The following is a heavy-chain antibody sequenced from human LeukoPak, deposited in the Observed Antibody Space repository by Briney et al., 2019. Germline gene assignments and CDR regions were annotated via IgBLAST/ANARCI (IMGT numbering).Heavy chain of an antibody. CDR2: VSGYNGNT. J-gene: IGHJ2*01. CDR1: GYTFINYG. V-gene: IGHV1-18*04. Sequence: ASVKVSCKASGYTFINYGFTWVRQAPGQGLEWMGWVSGYNGNTNYLQKFQGRVTMTTDTSSNTAYMDLRGLRSDDTAVYYCARVSTNSRVGGYDPQWYFDLWGRGTLVTVSS. D-gene: IGHD5-12*01. CDR3: ARVSTNSRVGGYDPQWYFDL.